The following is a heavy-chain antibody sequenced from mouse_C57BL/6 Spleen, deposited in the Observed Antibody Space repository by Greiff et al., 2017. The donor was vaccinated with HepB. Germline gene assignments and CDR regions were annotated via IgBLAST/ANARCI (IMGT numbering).Heavy chain of an antibody. CDR1: GFNIKNTY. V-gene: IGHV14-3*01. D-gene: IGHD1-1*01. CDR3: ARTLLSYYGSSYGYWYFDV. CDR2: IDPANGNT. Sequence: EVQLQQSVAELVRPGASVKLSCTASGFNIKNTYMHWVKQRPEQGLEWIGRIDPANGNTKYAPKFQGKATITADTSSNTAYLQLSSLTSEDTAIYYCARTLLSYYGSSYGYWYFDVWGTGTTVTVSS. J-gene: IGHJ1*03.